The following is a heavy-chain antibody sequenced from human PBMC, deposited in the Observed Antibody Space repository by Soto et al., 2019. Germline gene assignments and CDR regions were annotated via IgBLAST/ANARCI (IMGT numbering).Heavy chain of an antibody. D-gene: IGHD3-22*01. CDR3: ARGSGYYFEYYYYYDMDV. CDR2: ISAYNGNT. Sequence: ASVKVSCKASGYTFTSYGISWVRQAPGQGLEWMGWISAYNGNTNYAQKLQGRVTMTTDTSTSTAYMELRSLRSDDTAVYYCARGSGYYFEYYYYYDMDVWGQGTTVTVSS. CDR1: GYTFTSYG. J-gene: IGHJ6*02. V-gene: IGHV1-18*01.